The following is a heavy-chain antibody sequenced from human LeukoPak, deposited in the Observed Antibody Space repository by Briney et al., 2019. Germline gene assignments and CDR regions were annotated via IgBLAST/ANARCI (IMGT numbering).Heavy chain of an antibody. CDR1: GYNFTNFE. J-gene: IGHJ4*02. Sequence: ASVKVSCKASGYNFTNFEINWVRLTTGEGLEWVGWMNPNTGAAGYAQKFQGRVTMTRDTSISTAYMELSRLRSDDTAVYYCARALGMVRDLNYFDYWGQGTLVTVSS. CDR2: MNPNTGAA. D-gene: IGHD3-10*01. V-gene: IGHV1-8*02. CDR3: ARALGMVRDLNYFDY.